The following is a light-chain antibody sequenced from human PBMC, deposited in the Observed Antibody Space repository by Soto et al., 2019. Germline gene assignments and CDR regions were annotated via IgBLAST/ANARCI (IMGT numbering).Light chain of an antibody. V-gene: IGKV1-5*01. Sequence: DIQMTQSPSTLSASVGDKVTNNCRASQSTSTWLAWYQQKPGKAPNLLIYGASTLRSGVPSRFSGSGSGTEFTFIISSLQPDDFATYYCQQYKTYALTFGGGTKVDIK. J-gene: IGKJ4*01. CDR3: QQYKTYALT. CDR1: QSTSTW. CDR2: GAS.